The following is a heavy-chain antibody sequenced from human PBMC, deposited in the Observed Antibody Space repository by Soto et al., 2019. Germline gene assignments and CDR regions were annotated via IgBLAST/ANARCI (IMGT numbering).Heavy chain of an antibody. CDR3: ATAQYHDDRSGYRVYWCDP. Sequence: PSLTLPLPWTPGGGSLSVYCWRWILQPPGKGLDWIGYIYYSGSTNYTPSLKSRFTISVDTSKNGLCLKLSSVTAGDTAVYSCATAQYHDDRSGYRVYWCDPCDQGPLVTISS. CDR1: GGSLSVYC. CDR2: IYYSGST. D-gene: IGHD3-22*01. V-gene: IGHV4-59*01. J-gene: IGHJ5*02.